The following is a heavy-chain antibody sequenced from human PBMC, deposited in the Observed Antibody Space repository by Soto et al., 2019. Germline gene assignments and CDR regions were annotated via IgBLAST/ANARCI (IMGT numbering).Heavy chain of an antibody. J-gene: IGHJ3*02. D-gene: IGHD2-15*01. CDR2: IYYSGST. CDR1: GGSISSSSYY. V-gene: IGHV4-39*01. CDR3: ARHPGLGGYCSGGSCYRPGAFDI. Sequence: PSETLSLTCTVSGGSISSSSYYWGWIRQPPGKGLEWIGRIYYSGSTYYNPSLKSRVTISVDTSKNQFSLKLSSVTAADTAVYYCARHPGLGGYCSGGSCYRPGAFDIWGQGTMVTVSS.